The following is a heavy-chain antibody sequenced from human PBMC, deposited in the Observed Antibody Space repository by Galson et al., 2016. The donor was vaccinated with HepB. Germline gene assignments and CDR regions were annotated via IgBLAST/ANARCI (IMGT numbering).Heavy chain of an antibody. J-gene: IGHJ4*02. Sequence: SVKVSCKASGYTFSSYGISWVRQAPGQGLEWLGGIIPISGTANYEQKFQGRVTITADESTNTAYMEVRSLRSDDTAVYYCARWLRGYLDYWGQGTLVTVSS. CDR1: GYTFSSYG. CDR3: ARWLRGYLDY. V-gene: IGHV1-69*13. D-gene: IGHD3-3*01. CDR2: IIPISGTA.